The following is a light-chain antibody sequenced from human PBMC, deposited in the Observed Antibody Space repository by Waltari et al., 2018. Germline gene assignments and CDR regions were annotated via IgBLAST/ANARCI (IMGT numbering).Light chain of an antibody. Sequence: LTQPPPPSSAHGPRVSILCSIGSSTIGGNTVNCYQQCPGTAPKLLMFNDDQRASGVPGRFSGSRSVTSASLAISGLQSEDEATYYCAAWDDTLKGLFGGGTTLTVL. J-gene: IGLJ3*02. CDR1: SSTIGGNT. CDR3: AAWDDTLKGL. CDR2: NDD. V-gene: IGLV1-44*01.